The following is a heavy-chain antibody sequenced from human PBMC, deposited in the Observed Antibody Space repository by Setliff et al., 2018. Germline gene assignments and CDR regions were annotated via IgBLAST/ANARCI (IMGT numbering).Heavy chain of an antibody. D-gene: IGHD5-18*01. CDR1: GGSLSSGSFY. Sequence: PSETLSLTCTLSGGSLSSGSFYWSWIRQPAGKGLELVGRIYTSGYTNYNPSLESRVTISLDTSKNQFSLKLSSVTAADTAVYYCARVPRFTDTRNAFDIWGQGTMVTVSS. CDR3: ARVPRFTDTRNAFDI. CDR2: IYTSGYT. V-gene: IGHV4-61*02. J-gene: IGHJ3*02.